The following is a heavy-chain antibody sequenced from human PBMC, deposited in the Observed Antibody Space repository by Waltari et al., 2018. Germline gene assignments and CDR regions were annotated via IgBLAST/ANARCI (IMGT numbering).Heavy chain of an antibody. Sequence: QLHLQESGPGLVKPSETLSLTCSVSGGSITRNRHYSAWIRQPPGKGPEWTGTTSYSGATYNNPTLKSRVTISVDTSKNQYSLKLTSVTAADTAVYYCATYIGASIGTAAFDVWGQGTMVTVSS. D-gene: IGHD5-12*01. CDR1: GGSITRNRHY. CDR2: TSYSGAT. CDR3: ATYIGASIGTAAFDV. J-gene: IGHJ3*01. V-gene: IGHV4-39*01.